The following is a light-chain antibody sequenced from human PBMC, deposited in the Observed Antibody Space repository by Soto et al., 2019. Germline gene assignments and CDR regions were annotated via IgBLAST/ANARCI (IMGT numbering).Light chain of an antibody. V-gene: IGKV3-15*01. CDR3: QQYFNWPPST. CDR2: GAS. J-gene: IGKJ5*01. Sequence: EIVMTQSPATLSVSPGERATLSCRASQSVRSNLAWYQQKPGQAPRLLIYGASTRATGIPARFSGSGSGTEFTLTISSLQSEDFAVYYCQQYFNWPPSTVGQGTLLEIK. CDR1: QSVRSN.